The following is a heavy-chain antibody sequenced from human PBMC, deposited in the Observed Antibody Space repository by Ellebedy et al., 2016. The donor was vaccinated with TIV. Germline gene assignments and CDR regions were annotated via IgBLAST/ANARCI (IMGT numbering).Heavy chain of an antibody. V-gene: IGHV4-61*01. D-gene: IGHD3-10*01. Sequence: SKTLSLTXTVSGGSVSSGSYYWSWIRQPPGKGLEWIGYIYYSGSTNYNPSLKSRVTISVDTSKNQFSLKLSSVTAADTAVYYCARGSPGLITMVRGGYYMDVWGKGTTVTVSS. CDR2: IYYSGST. CDR3: ARGSPGLITMVRGGYYMDV. CDR1: GGSVSSGSYY. J-gene: IGHJ6*03.